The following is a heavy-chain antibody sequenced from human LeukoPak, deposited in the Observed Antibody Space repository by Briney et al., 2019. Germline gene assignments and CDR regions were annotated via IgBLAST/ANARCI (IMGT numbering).Heavy chain of an antibody. D-gene: IGHD6-25*01. Sequence: SETLSLTCTVSGGSIRSSYYYWGWIRQPPGKGLEWIGSIYDSGSTNYNPSLKSRVTISVDTSKNQFSLKLSSVTAAGTAVYYCARGRRPGYYGMDVWGQGTTVTVSS. CDR1: GGSIRSSYYY. CDR2: IYDSGST. CDR3: ARGRRPGYYGMDV. V-gene: IGHV4-39*07. J-gene: IGHJ6*02.